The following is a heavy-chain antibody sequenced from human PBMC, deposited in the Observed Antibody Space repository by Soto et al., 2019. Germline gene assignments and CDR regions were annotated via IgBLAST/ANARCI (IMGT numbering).Heavy chain of an antibody. CDR2: IFPNDEK. Sequence: QVTLKESGPVLVKPTETLTLTCTVSGFSLSYGGMGVSWIRQPPGKALEWLAHIFPNDEKSYSTSLKSRLTISKDTSKSQVVFTMTNMDPVDAATYYCARIPNDGYNYIDYWGQGTLVTVSS. D-gene: IGHD5-12*01. V-gene: IGHV2-26*01. CDR3: ARIPNDGYNYIDY. J-gene: IGHJ4*02. CDR1: GFSLSYGGMG.